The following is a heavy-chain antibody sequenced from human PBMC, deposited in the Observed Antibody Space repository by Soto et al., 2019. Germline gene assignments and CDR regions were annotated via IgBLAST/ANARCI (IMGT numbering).Heavy chain of an antibody. D-gene: IGHD3-22*01. Sequence: QVQLQESGPGLVKPSETLSLTCSVSGDSISSYYCMWIRQPPGKGLEYIGYLYYGRSANYNPSLKSRVTLSVDTSTNQCSLTLSSMTAADTAVYYCALRSMAVVPEYWGQGTLVTVSS. CDR2: LYYGRSA. CDR1: GDSISSYY. J-gene: IGHJ4*02. CDR3: ALRSMAVVPEY. V-gene: IGHV4-59*01.